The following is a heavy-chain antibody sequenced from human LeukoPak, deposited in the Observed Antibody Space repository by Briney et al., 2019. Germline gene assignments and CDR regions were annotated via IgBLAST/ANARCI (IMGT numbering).Heavy chain of an antibody. CDR3: ARGHRRNTVQWVY. CDR1: GGSFSGYY. D-gene: IGHD1-26*01. CDR2: INHSGST. V-gene: IGHV4-34*01. J-gene: IGHJ4*02. Sequence: SETLSLTCAVYGGSFSGYYWSWIRQPPGKGLDWIGEINHSGSTNYNPSLKSRVTISVDTSKNQFSLKLSSVTAPDTAVYYCARGHRRNTVQWVYWGQGTLVTVSS.